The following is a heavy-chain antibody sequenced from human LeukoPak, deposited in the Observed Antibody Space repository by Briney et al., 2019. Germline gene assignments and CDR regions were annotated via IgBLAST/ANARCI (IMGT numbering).Heavy chain of an antibody. V-gene: IGHV3-74*01. CDR2: INSDVSST. CDR1: GFTFSNYW. Sequence: SGGSLRLSCAVSGFTFSNYWMHWVRQAPGKGLVWVSHINSDVSSTSYADSVRGRFTIARDNAKNTLFLQMNSLRAEDTAVYYCSRDIGDAFDIWGQGTMVTVSS. J-gene: IGHJ3*02. CDR3: SRDIGDAFDI. D-gene: IGHD2-15*01.